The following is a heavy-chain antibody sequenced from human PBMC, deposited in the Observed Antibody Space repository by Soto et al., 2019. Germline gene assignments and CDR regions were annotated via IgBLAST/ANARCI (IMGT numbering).Heavy chain of an antibody. J-gene: IGHJ4*02. CDR2: INSGSSTI. CDR1: GLTFTGYI. D-gene: IGHD5-12*01. CDR3: ARVGGATMATMYFDP. V-gene: IGHV3-48*02. Sequence: GGSLRLSCAVSGLTFTGYIMNWVRQAPGKGLEWVSFINSGSSTIFYADSVKGRFTISRDNAKSSLYLEMNSLRDEDTAVYYCARVGGATMATMYFDPWGQGTLVTVSS.